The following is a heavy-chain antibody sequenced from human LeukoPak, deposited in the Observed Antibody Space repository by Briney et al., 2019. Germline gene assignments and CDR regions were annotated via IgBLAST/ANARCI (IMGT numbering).Heavy chain of an antibody. J-gene: IGHJ5*02. CDR3: ARGPTVTSNWFDP. V-gene: IGHV4-30-4*07. CDR1: GGSISSGGYS. CDR2: IYYSGST. D-gene: IGHD4-17*01. Sequence: PSETLSLTCAVSGGSISSGGYSWSWIRQPPGKGLEWIGYIYYSGSTYYNPSLKSRVTISVDTSKNQFSLKLSSVTAADTAVYYCARGPTVTSNWFDPWGQGTLVTVSS.